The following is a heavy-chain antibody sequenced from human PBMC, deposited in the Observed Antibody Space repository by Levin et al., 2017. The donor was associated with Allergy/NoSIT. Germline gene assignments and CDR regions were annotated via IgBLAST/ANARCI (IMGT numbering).Heavy chain of an antibody. J-gene: IGHJ5*02. D-gene: IGHD1-7*01. V-gene: IGHV4-30-4*01. CDR2: IYYSGST. CDR1: GGSISSGDYY. CDR3: ARDQLTGTTRRDNWFDP. Sequence: SETLSLTCTVSGGSISSGDYYWSWIRQPPGKGLEWIGYIYYSGSTYYNPSLKSRVTISVDTSKNQFSLKLSSVTAADTAVYYCARDQLTGTTRRDNWFDPWGQGTLVTVSS.